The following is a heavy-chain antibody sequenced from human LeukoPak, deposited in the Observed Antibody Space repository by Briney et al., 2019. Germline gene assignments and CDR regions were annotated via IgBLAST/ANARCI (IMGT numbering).Heavy chain of an antibody. D-gene: IGHD3-9*01. CDR2: IWYDGSNK. CDR1: GFTFSSYG. Sequence: GSLRLSCAASGFTFSSYGMHWVRQAPGKGLEWVAVIWYDGSNKYYADSVKGRFTISRDNSKNTLYPQMNSLRAEDTAVYYCARDRYYDILTENYFDYWGQGTLVTVSS. J-gene: IGHJ4*02. CDR3: ARDRYYDILTENYFDY. V-gene: IGHV3-33*01.